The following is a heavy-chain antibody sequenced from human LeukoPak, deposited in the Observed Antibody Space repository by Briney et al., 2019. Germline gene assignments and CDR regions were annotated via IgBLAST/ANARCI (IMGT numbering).Heavy chain of an antibody. V-gene: IGHV1-8*01. J-gene: IGHJ3*02. D-gene: IGHD3-10*01. Sequence: ASVKVSWKDSGYAFTSYDINWVRHATGKGLEWMGWMNPSSGNTGYAQKFQGRVTMTRNASISTAYMELSSLRSEDTAVYYCARILPISGNAFDIWGQGTMVTVSS. CDR2: MNPSSGNT. CDR3: ARILPISGNAFDI. CDR1: GYAFTSYD.